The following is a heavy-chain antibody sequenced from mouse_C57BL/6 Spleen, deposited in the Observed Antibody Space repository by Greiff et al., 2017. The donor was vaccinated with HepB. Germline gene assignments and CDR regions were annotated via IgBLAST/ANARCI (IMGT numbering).Heavy chain of an antibody. CDR3: AIGEWYRGFAY. J-gene: IGHJ3*01. D-gene: IGHD2-1*01. Sequence: QVQLKQPGAELVKPGASVKVSCKASGYTFTSYWMHWVKQRPGQGLEWIGRIHPSDSDTNYNQKFKGKATLTVDKSSSTAYMQLSSLTSEDSAVYYCAIGEWYRGFAYWGQGTLVTVSA. CDR2: IHPSDSDT. CDR1: GYTFTSYW. V-gene: IGHV1-74*01.